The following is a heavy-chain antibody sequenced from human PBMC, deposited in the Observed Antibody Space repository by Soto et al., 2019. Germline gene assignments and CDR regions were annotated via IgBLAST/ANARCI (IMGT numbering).Heavy chain of an antibody. J-gene: IGHJ4*02. CDR2: IKQDGSEK. CDR1: GFTFDDYT. V-gene: IGHV3-7*01. D-gene: IGHD6-13*01. CDR3: SRDSAILPGMFDY. Sequence: PGGSLRLSCAASGFTFDDYTMHWVRQAPGKGLEWVANIKQDGSEKYYVDSVKGRFTISRDNAKNSLYLQMNSLRAEDTAVYYCSRDSAILPGMFDYCGQGTLVPVSS.